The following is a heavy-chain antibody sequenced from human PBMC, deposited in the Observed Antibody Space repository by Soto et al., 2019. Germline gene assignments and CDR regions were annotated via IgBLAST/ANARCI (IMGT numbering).Heavy chain of an antibody. Sequence: ASVKVSCKASGYTFTSYGISWVRQAPGQGLDWMGWISAYNGNTKYAQDLQGRVTMTTDTSTSTAYMELRSLRSDDTAVYYCARFTGGSYNTYYFYYGMDVWGQGTTVTVS. D-gene: IGHD2-15*01. V-gene: IGHV1-18*04. CDR3: ARFTGGSYNTYYFYYGMDV. CDR2: ISAYNGNT. CDR1: GYTFTSYG. J-gene: IGHJ6*02.